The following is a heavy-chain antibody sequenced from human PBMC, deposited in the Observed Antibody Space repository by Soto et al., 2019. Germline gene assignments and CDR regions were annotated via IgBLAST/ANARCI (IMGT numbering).Heavy chain of an antibody. CDR2: MNPNSGNT. V-gene: IGHV1-8*01. CDR1: GYTFTSYD. CDR3: ARSGRGGYYYYGMDV. Sequence: ASVKVFCKASGYTFTSYDINWVRQATGQGLEWMGWMNPNSGNTGYAQKFQGRVTMTRNTSISTAYMELSSLRSEDTAVYYCARSGRGGYYYYGMDVWGQGTTVTVSS. D-gene: IGHD1-1*01. J-gene: IGHJ6*02.